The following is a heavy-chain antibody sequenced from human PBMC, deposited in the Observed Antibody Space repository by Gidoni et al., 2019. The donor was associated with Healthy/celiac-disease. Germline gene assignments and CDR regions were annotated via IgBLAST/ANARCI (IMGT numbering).Heavy chain of an antibody. Sequence: QVQLQQWGAGLLQPSETLSLTCAVYGGSFSGYYWIWIRQPPGKGLEWIGEITHSGSTNYNPSLKSRVPISVNTSKNQFSLKLRSLTTADTAVYYCAGGFSRRKITMFGVVMVQSGGSRFDPWGQGTLVTVSS. CDR3: AGGFSRRKITMFGVVMVQSGGSRFDP. CDR1: GGSFSGYY. D-gene: IGHD3-3*01. J-gene: IGHJ5*02. V-gene: IGHV4-34*01. CDR2: ITHSGST.